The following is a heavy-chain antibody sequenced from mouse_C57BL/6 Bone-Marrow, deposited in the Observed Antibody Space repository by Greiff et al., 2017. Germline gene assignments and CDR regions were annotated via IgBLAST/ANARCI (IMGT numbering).Heavy chain of an antibody. CDR2: ISSGGSYP. CDR1: GFTFSSYG. V-gene: IGHV5-6*01. D-gene: IGHD3-2*01. J-gene: IGHJ3*01. Sequence: EVKLQESGGDLVKPGGSLKLSCAASGFTFSSYGMSWVRQTPDKRLEWVATISSGGSYPYYPDSVKGRFTISRDNAKNTLYLQMRSLKSEDTAMYYCARTALAGFGCWGQGTLVTVSA. CDR3: ARTALAGFGC.